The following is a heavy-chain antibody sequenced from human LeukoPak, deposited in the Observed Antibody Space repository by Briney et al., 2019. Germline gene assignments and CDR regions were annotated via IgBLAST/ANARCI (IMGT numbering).Heavy chain of an antibody. Sequence: GGTLRLSCVASGFIFSTYGMNWVRQAPGKGLEWVSAISGSGGSSQYADSVKGRFTISRDNAKNSLYLQMDSLRAEDTAVYYCARDGITMRILEYWGQGTLVTVSS. CDR1: GFIFSTYG. D-gene: IGHD3-10*01. V-gene: IGHV3-21*01. J-gene: IGHJ4*02. CDR3: ARDGITMRILEY. CDR2: ISGSGGSS.